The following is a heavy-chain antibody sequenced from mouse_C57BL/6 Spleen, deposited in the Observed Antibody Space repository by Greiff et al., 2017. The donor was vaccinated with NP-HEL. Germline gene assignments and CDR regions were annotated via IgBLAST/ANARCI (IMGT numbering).Heavy chain of an antibody. CDR1: GYAFSSSW. V-gene: IGHV1-82*01. Sequence: VQRVESGPELVKPGASVKISCKASGYAFSSSWMNWVKQRPGKGLEWIGRIYPGDGDTNYNGKFKGKATLTADKSSSTAYMQLSSLTSEDSAVYFCARSHYSNYPAWFAYWGQGTLVTVSA. J-gene: IGHJ3*01. CDR3: ARSHYSNYPAWFAY. CDR2: IYPGDGDT. D-gene: IGHD2-5*01.